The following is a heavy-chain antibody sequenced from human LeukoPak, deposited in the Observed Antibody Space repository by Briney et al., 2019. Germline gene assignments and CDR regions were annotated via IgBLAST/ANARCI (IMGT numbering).Heavy chain of an antibody. J-gene: IGHJ4*02. CDR2: IYYSGST. V-gene: IGHV4-39*01. CDR3: ARSIRSGWYFDY. Sequence: SETLSLTCTVSGGSISSSSYYWGWIRQPPGKGLEWIGSIYYSGSTYYNPSLKSRVTISVDTSKNQFSLKLSSVTAADTAVYYCARSIRSGWYFDYWGQGTLVTVSS. CDR1: GGSISSSSYY. D-gene: IGHD6-19*01.